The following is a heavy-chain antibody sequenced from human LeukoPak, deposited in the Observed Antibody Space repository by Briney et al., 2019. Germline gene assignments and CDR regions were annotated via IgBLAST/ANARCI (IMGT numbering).Heavy chain of an antibody. Sequence: GGSLRLSCAASGFTFDDYGMSWVRQAPGKGLEWVSGINWNGGSTGYGDSVKGRFTISRDNAKNSLYLQMNSLRAEDTALYYCARAAYSSGRTGYYYGMDVWGQGTTVTVSS. CDR3: ARAAYSSGRTGYYYGMDV. D-gene: IGHD6-19*01. J-gene: IGHJ6*02. CDR2: INWNGGST. V-gene: IGHV3-20*04. CDR1: GFTFDDYG.